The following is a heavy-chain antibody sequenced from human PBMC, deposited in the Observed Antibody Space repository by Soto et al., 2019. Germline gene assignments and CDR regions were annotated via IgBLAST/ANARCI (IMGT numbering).Heavy chain of an antibody. D-gene: IGHD2-2*02. Sequence: PGGSLRLSCVGSGFTFSTYSISWVRQAPGKGLEWVSSIGSRTDIYYADSVKGRFTISRDNAKNSVSLQMNSLKAEDTAVYYCAREYTAWPLAYGLDVWGQGTTVTVSS. CDR1: GFTFSTYS. J-gene: IGHJ6*02. V-gene: IGHV3-21*01. CDR2: IGSRTDI. CDR3: AREYTAWPLAYGLDV.